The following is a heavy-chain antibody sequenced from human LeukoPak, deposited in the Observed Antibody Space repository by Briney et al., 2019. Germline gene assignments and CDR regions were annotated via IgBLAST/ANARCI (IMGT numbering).Heavy chain of an antibody. D-gene: IGHD3-22*01. CDR3: ARGGHDSGGYYRYYFDY. Sequence: GASVKVSCKASGYSFSSFAMNWVRQAPGQGLEWMGWINTSTGNPTYAQGFTGRFVYSLDTSVSTAYLQISSLKAEDTALYYCARGGHDSGGYYRYYFDYWGQGSLVTVSS. J-gene: IGHJ4*02. CDR2: INTSTGNP. CDR1: GYSFSSFA. V-gene: IGHV7-4-1*02.